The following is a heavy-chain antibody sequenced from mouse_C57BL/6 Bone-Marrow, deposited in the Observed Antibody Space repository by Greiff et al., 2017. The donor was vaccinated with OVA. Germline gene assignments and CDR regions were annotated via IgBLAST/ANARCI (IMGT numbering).Heavy chain of an antibody. D-gene: IGHD3-2*02. Sequence: VQLQQPGAELVRPGSSVKLSCKASGYTFTSYWMDWVKQRPGQGLEWIGNIYPSDSETHYNQKFKDKATLTVDKSSSTAYMQLSSLTSEDSAVYDCARRHSSGRYWGQGTTLTVAS. CDR2: IYPSDSET. J-gene: IGHJ2*01. CDR1: GYTFTSYW. V-gene: IGHV1-61*01. CDR3: ARRHSSGRY.